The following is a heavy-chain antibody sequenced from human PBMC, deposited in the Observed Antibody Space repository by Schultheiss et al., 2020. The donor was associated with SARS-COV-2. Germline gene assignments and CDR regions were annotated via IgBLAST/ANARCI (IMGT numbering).Heavy chain of an antibody. V-gene: IGHV3-74*01. CDR1: GFTFRNYW. CDR2: INSDGSAS. CDR3: ARARAEQHLPFSWGPIPHPTTWFDP. D-gene: IGHD6-13*01. Sequence: GSLRLSCAASGFTFRNYWMHWVRQIPGKGLVWVSRINSDGSASSYADSVQGRFTVSRDNAGNTLYLQMNNLRVEDTAIYYCARARAEQHLPFSWGPIPHPTTWFDPWGQGTPVTVSS. J-gene: IGHJ5*02.